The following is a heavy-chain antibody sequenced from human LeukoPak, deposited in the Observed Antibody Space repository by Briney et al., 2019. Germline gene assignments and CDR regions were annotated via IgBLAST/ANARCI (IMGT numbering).Heavy chain of an antibody. J-gene: IGHJ3*02. CDR3: VKDWRSGSYYAFRI. D-gene: IGHD1-26*01. CDR1: GFTFSNYA. Sequence: PGGSLRLSCSASGFTFSNYAIHWVRQAPGKGLECVSAISSNGGSTYYADSVKGRFTISRDNSKNTLYLQMSSLRAEDTAVYYCVKDWRSGSYYAFRIWGQGTMVTVSS. CDR2: ISSNGGST. V-gene: IGHV3-64D*09.